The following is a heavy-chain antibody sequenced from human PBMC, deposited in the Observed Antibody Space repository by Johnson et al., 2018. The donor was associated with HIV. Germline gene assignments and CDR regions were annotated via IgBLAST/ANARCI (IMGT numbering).Heavy chain of an antibody. CDR2: ISYDGSNK. Sequence: QVQLVESGGGVVQPGRSLRLSCAASGFTFSSYGMHWVRQAPVKGLEWVAVISYDGSNKYYVDSVKGRFTISRDNSKNTLYLQMNSLRAEDTAVYYCASWGILYDAFDIWGQGTMVTVSS. CDR1: GFTFSSYG. D-gene: IGHD2-8*01. J-gene: IGHJ3*02. CDR3: ASWGILYDAFDI. V-gene: IGHV3-30*03.